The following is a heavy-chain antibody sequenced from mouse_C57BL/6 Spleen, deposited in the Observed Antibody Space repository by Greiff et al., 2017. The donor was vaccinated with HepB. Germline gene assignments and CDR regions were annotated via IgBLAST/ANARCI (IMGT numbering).Heavy chain of an antibody. V-gene: IGHV1-55*01. Sequence: VQLQQPGAELVKPGASVKMSCKASGYTFTSYWITWVKQRPGQGLEWIGDIYPGSGSTNYNEKFKSKATLTVDTSSSTAYMQLSSLTSEDSAVYYCARKITTVVADFDYWGQGTTLTVSS. D-gene: IGHD1-1*01. CDR1: GYTFTSYW. J-gene: IGHJ2*01. CDR3: ARKITTVVADFDY. CDR2: IYPGSGST.